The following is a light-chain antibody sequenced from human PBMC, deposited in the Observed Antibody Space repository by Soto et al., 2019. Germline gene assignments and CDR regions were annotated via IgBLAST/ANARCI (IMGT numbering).Light chain of an antibody. CDR3: QKYNSAPLT. J-gene: IGKJ4*01. Sequence: DIQMTQSPSTLSASLGDRVTITCRASQGIGVYLAWFQQKPGKVPKLLIYAASALQSGVPSRFSGSGSGTDFTLTISSLQPEDIATYYCQKYNSAPLTFVGGTRVEIK. CDR1: QGIGVY. CDR2: AAS. V-gene: IGKV1-27*01.